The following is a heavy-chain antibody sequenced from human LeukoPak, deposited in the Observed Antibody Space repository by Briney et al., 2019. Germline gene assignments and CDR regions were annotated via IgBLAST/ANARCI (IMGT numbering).Heavy chain of an antibody. CDR1: GDTVSRYA. J-gene: IGHJ3*02. CDR3: GGLAADDAFDI. Sequence: ASVRVPYNASGDTVSRYAISWVRQAPGQGLEWMGRIIPILGIANYAQKFQGRVTITADKSTSTASMELSSLRSEDTAVYYCGGLAADDAFDIWGQGTMVTVSS. V-gene: IGHV1-69*04. CDR2: IIPILGIA. D-gene: IGHD6-13*01.